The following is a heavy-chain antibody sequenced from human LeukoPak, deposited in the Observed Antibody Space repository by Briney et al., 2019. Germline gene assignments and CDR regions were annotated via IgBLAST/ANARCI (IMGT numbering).Heavy chain of an antibody. CDR1: GLTLSSYW. Sequence: PGGSLRLSCAASGLTLSSYWMHWVRQVPGKGLVWVSRIKGDGSNIAYADSVKGRFTISRDNAKNTLYLQMNSLRVEDTAVYYCAILGGSSGRWGQGTLVTVSS. V-gene: IGHV3-74*01. CDR2: IKGDGSNI. J-gene: IGHJ4*02. CDR3: AILGGSSGR. D-gene: IGHD6-13*01.